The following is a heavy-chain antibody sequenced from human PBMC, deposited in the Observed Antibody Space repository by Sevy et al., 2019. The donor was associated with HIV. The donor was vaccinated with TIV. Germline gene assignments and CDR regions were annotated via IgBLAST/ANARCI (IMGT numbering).Heavy chain of an antibody. CDR3: ATTSAPLYYYALDD. V-gene: IGHV3-53*01. CDR1: GFTVSSNY. D-gene: IGHD1-26*01. Sequence: GGSLRLSCAASGFTVSSNYMSWVRQAPGKGLEWVSVIYSGEYTYYADSVKGRVTISSDISKNTLNLQMNSLRAEDTDIYYCATTSAPLYYYALDDWGQGTTVTVSS. CDR2: IYSGEYT. J-gene: IGHJ6*02.